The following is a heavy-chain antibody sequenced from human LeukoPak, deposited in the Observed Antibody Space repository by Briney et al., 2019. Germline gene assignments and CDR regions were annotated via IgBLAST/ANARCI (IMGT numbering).Heavy chain of an antibody. CDR2: IIPILGIA. D-gene: IGHD3-10*01. V-gene: IGHV1-69*04. CDR3: ARVVRELHLLDY. J-gene: IGHJ4*02. Sequence: SVKVSCKASGGTFSIYAISWVRQAPGQGLEWMGRIIPILGIANYAQKFQGRVTITADKSTSTAYMELSSLRSDDTAVYYCARVVRELHLLDYWGQGTLVTVSS. CDR1: GGTFSIYA.